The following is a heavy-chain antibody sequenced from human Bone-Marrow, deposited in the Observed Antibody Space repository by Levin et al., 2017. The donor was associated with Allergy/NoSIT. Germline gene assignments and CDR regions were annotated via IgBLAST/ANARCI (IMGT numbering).Heavy chain of an antibody. Sequence: ASVKVSCKASGDTFISYDINWVRQTTGQGLEWVGWMNPDSANTGYAQKFQGRVTMTWNTSIRTAYMELTNLRSEDTAVYYCVGRRAEAAGYFDFWGQGTLITVSS. CDR2: MNPDSANT. D-gene: IGHD6-19*01. CDR3: VGRRAEAAGYFDF. V-gene: IGHV1-8*01. J-gene: IGHJ4*02. CDR1: GDTFISYD.